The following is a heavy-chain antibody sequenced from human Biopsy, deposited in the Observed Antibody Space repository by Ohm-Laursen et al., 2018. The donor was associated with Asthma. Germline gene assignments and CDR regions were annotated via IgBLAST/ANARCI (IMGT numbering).Heavy chain of an antibody. D-gene: IGHD2-15*01. Sequence: SDTLSLTCTVSGVSIRSYYWTWIRQPPGKGLEWIGKIHYSGSTYSNPSLKSRVTIAVDTSKKQISLRLSSVIAADTAVYYCAGFCSGGNCPDHWGQGTLVTVSS. V-gene: IGHV4-59*07. CDR1: GVSIRSYY. J-gene: IGHJ4*02. CDR3: AGFCSGGNCPDH. CDR2: IHYSGST.